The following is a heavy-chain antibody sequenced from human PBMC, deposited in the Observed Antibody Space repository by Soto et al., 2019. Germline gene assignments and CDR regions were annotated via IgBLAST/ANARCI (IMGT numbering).Heavy chain of an antibody. CDR1: GGSFSGYC. V-gene: IGHV4-34*01. CDR2: INHSGST. CDR3: AREEVPQWFTRGYYGMDV. J-gene: IGHJ6*02. Sequence: KPSETLSLTCAVHGGSFSGYCWTWIRQPPGKGLEWIGDINHSGSTNYNSSLKSRVTISVDTSKNQLSLKLRSVTAADTAVYYCAREEVPQWFTRGYYGMDVWGQGTTVTVYS. D-gene: IGHD2-2*01.